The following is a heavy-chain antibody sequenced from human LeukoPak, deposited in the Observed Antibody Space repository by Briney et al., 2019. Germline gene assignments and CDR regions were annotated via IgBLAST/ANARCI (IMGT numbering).Heavy chain of an antibody. D-gene: IGHD3-10*01. CDR1: GFTFSSYG. Sequence: GGSLRLSCAASGFTFSSYGMHWVRQAPGKGLEWVAVISYDGSNKYYADSVKGRFTISRDNSKNTLYLQMNSLRAEDTAVYYCAKSYGSGSYFYYFDYWGQGTLVTVSS. V-gene: IGHV3-30*18. CDR3: AKSYGSGSYFYYFDY. CDR2: ISYDGSNK. J-gene: IGHJ4*02.